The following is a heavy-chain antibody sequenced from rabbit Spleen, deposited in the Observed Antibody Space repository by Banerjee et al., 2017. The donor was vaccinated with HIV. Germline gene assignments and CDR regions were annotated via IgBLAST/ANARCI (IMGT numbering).Heavy chain of an antibody. V-gene: IGHV1S40*01. Sequence: QSLEESGGDLVKPGASLTLTCTANGLDFRSRYFMCWVRQAPGKGLEWIACIYTSNGNTYYANWAKGRFTISKASSTTVTLQMTSLTAADTATYFCSRASGSGANGYFASDYVELWGPGTLVTVS. J-gene: IGHJ4*01. CDR1: GLDFRSRYF. CDR2: IYTSNGNT. CDR3: SRASGSGANGYFASDYVEL. D-gene: IGHD1-1*01.